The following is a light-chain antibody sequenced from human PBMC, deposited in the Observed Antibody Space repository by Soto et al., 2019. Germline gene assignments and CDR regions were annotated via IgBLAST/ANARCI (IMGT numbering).Light chain of an antibody. Sequence: EIVLTQSPATLSLSPGERATLSCRASQSVSRYLAWYQQKPGQAPRLLIYDASNRATGIPARFSGSGSGTDFTLTIRRLEHEDFAVYYCQQRSNWPPTFGQGTKVEIK. CDR1: QSVSRY. CDR2: DAS. J-gene: IGKJ1*01. CDR3: QQRSNWPPT. V-gene: IGKV3-11*01.